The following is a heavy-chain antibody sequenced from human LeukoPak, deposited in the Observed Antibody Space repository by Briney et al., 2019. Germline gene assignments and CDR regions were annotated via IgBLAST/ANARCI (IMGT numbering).Heavy chain of an antibody. V-gene: IGHV1-69*04. CDR2: IIPILGIA. CDR1: GGTFSSYA. J-gene: IGHJ6*02. D-gene: IGHD1-26*01. Sequence: SVKVSCKASGGTFSSYAISWVRQAPGQGLEWMGRIIPILGIANYAQKFQGRVTITADKSTSTAYMELSSLRSEDTAVYYCARATNFYYYYGMDVWGQGTTVTVSS. CDR3: ARATNFYYYYGMDV.